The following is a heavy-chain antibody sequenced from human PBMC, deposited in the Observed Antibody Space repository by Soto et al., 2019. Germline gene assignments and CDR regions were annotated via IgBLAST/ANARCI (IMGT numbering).Heavy chain of an antibody. CDR3: ATDLNWSGT. Sequence: LRLSCAASGFTFSSYWMTWVRQAPGKGLEFLATIKPDGSDTYYVDSVKGRFTISRDNAKNSLSLQMNSLRAEDTALYYCATDLNWSGTWGQWTMVTVSS. CDR1: GFTFSSYW. J-gene: IGHJ3*01. D-gene: IGHD3-3*01. CDR2: IKPDGSDT. V-gene: IGHV3-7*01.